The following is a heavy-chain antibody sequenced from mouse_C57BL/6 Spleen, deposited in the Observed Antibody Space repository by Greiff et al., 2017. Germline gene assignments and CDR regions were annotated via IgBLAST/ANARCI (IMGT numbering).Heavy chain of an antibody. D-gene: IGHD1-1*01. Sequence: VQLKESVAELVRPGASVKLSCTASGFNIKNTYMHWVKQRPEQGLEWIGRIDPANGNTKYAPKFQGKATITADTSSNTAYLQLSSLTSEDTAIYYCASTGTVVSYAMDYWGQGTSVTVSS. J-gene: IGHJ4*01. CDR3: ASTGTVVSYAMDY. CDR1: GFNIKNTY. V-gene: IGHV14-3*01. CDR2: IDPANGNT.